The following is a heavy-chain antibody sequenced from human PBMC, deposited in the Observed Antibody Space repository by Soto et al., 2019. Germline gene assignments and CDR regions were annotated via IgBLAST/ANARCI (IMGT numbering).Heavy chain of an antibody. CDR3: ARGYSSSWYYFDY. CDR1: GGSFSGYY. V-gene: IGHV4-34*01. Sequence: SETLSLTCAVYGGSFSGYYWSWIRQPPGKGLEWIGEVNHSGSTSYNPSLKSRVTISVDTSKNQFSLKLSSVTAADTAVYYCARGYSSSWYYFDYWAQGTLVTVSS. D-gene: IGHD6-13*01. J-gene: IGHJ4*02. CDR2: VNHSGST.